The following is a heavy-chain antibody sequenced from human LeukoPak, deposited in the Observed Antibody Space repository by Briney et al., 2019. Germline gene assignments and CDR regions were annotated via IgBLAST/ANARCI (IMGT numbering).Heavy chain of an antibody. CDR2: INPNSGGT. D-gene: IGHD6-6*01. CDR1: GYTFTGYY. Sequence: ASVKVSCKASGYTFTGYYMHWVRQAPGQGLEWMGRINPNSGGTNYAQKFQGRVTMTRDTSISTAYMELSSLRSEDTAVYYCARGVKTPSIAARLLLRGFYYFDYWGQGTLVTVSS. J-gene: IGHJ4*02. V-gene: IGHV1-2*06. CDR3: ARGVKTPSIAARLLLRGFYYFDY.